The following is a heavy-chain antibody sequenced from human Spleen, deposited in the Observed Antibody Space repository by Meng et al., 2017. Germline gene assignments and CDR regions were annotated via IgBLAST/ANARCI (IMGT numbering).Heavy chain of an antibody. V-gene: IGHV5-51*01. CDR2: IYPGDSDT. CDR3: ARAPAVTTLYYYYGMDV. CDR1: GYSFTSYW. D-gene: IGHD4-11*01. J-gene: IGHJ6*02. Sequence: GESLKISCTGSGYSFTSYWISWVRQMPGKGLEWMGLIYPGDSDTRYSPSFQGQVTISADKSISTAYLQWSSLKASDTAMYYCARAPAVTTLYYYYGMDVWGQGTTVTVSS.